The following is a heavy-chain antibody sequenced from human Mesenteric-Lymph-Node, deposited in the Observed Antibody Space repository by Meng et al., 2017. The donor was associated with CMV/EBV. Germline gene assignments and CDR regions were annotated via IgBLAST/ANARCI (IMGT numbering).Heavy chain of an antibody. D-gene: IGHD1-20*01. CDR1: GDSISSSTYY. V-gene: IGHV4-39*07. CDR2: IYYSGHT. Sequence: SETLSLTCTVSGDSISSSTYYWGWIRQPPGKGLEWIGSIYYSGHTYYNPSLKSRVTMSVDTSKNRFSLRLTSVTAAGTAVYFCGRGSPNWMYFGYWGQGALVTVSS. J-gene: IGHJ4*02. CDR3: GRGSPNWMYFGY.